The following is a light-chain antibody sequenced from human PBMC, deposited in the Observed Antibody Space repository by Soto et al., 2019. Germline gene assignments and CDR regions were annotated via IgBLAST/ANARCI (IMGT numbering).Light chain of an antibody. Sequence: QSVLTQPPSVSGAPGQTVTISCSGSSTNIGNNYVSWYQHLPGTAPKLLIYDNTERPSGIPDRFSGSKSGTSATLGITGLQTGDEADYYCATWDSSLSAGVFGGGTKVTVL. CDR1: STNIGNNY. V-gene: IGLV1-51*01. CDR3: ATWDSSLSAGV. CDR2: DNT. J-gene: IGLJ2*01.